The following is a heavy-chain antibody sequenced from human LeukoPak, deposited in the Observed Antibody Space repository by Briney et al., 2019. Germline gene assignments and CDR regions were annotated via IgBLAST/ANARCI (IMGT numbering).Heavy chain of an antibody. CDR3: ARESKYYDFKIDP. D-gene: IGHD3-3*01. V-gene: IGHV1-2*06. CDR2: INPNSGGT. J-gene: IGHJ5*02. Sequence: ASVKVSCKASGGTFSIYAISWVRQAPGQGLEWMGRINPNSGGTNYAQKFQGRVTMTRDTSISTAYMELSRLRSDDTAVYYCARESKYYDFKIDPWGQGTLVTVSS. CDR1: GGTFSIYA.